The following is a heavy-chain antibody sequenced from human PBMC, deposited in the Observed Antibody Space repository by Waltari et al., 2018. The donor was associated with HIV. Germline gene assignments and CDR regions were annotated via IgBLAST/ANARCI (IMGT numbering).Heavy chain of an antibody. D-gene: IGHD7-27*01. J-gene: IGHJ3*02. CDR2: IYYSGST. CDR1: AYFITIVYY. V-gene: IGHV4-38-2*01. CDR3: ANLESNWGAFDI. Sequence: QVQLQESGPGLVKPSETLSLPCAVSAYFITIVYYWGWIRQAPGKGLVWIGNIYYSGSTYYNPSLKSRVTISVDTSKNHFSLKLSSLTAADTAIYYCANLESNWGAFDIWGQGTMVTVSS.